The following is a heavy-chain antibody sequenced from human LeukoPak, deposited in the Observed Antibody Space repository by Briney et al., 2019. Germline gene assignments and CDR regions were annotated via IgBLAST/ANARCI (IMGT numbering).Heavy chain of an antibody. CDR3: ARLLSSGWYGTFDY. J-gene: IGHJ4*02. CDR2: IDTSSSTT. V-gene: IGHV3-48*01. D-gene: IGHD6-19*01. CDR1: GFMFSFYS. Sequence: SGGSLRLSCAASGFMFSFYSIDWVRQAPGKGLEWVSYIDTSSSTTYYAASVKGRFTISRDNAKKSLYLQMDSLRAEDTAVYYCARLLSSGWYGTFDYWGQGTLVTVSS.